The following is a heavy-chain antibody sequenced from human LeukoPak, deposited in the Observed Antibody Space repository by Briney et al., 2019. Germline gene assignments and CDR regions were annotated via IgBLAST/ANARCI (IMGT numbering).Heavy chain of an antibody. V-gene: IGHV1-2*02. J-gene: IGHJ4*02. D-gene: IGHD3-10*01. Sequence: GASVTVSCKASGYTFTGYYMHWVRQAPGQGLEWMGWINPNSGGTNYAQRFQGRVTMTRDTSISTAYMELSRLRSDDTAVYYCAREYYYGSGSYEEALDYWGQGTLVTVSS. CDR1: GYTFTGYY. CDR2: INPNSGGT. CDR3: AREYYYGSGSYEEALDY.